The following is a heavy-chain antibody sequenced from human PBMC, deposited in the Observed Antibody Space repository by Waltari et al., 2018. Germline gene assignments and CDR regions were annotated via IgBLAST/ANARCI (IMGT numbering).Heavy chain of an antibody. J-gene: IGHJ4*02. V-gene: IGHV4-39*07. Sequence: QLQLQESGPGIVKPSGTLSLPCTVRGGSITCSTYYWGWIRQPPGQRRLWIGSIYYRGSTYYNPSLKSRVTISVDTSKNQFSLKLSSVTAAATAVYYCARDRNCSGGSCYSVLKYYFDYWGQGTLVTVSS. CDR2: IYYRGST. CDR3: ARDRNCSGGSCYSVLKYYFDY. CDR1: GGSITCSTYY. D-gene: IGHD2-15*01.